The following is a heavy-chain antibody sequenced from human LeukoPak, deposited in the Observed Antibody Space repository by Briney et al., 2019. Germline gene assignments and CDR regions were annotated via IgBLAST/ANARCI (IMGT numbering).Heavy chain of an antibody. J-gene: IGHJ3*02. CDR3: AGRGAAGTLSGAFDI. CDR1: GFTFSTYA. Sequence: PGGPLRLSCGASGFTFSTYAMSWLRQPPGKRLEWVSVISSGGSTNYADSVKDRFTISRDKSKNTLFLQMNSLRGEDTAVYYCAGRGAAGTLSGAFDIWGQGTMVTVSS. V-gene: IGHV3-23*03. D-gene: IGHD6-13*01. CDR2: ISSGGST.